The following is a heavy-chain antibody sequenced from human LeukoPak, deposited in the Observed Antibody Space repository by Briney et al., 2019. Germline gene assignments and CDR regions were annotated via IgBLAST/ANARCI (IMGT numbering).Heavy chain of an antibody. CDR3: ARDGFRSYGDYGGFSFDP. Sequence: SVKVSCKASGYTFTGYYMHWVRQAPGQGLEWMGRIIPILGIANYAQKFQGRVTITADKSTSTAYMELSSLRSEDTAVYYCARDGFRSYGDYGGFSFDPWGQGTLVTVSS. CDR2: IIPILGIA. J-gene: IGHJ5*02. D-gene: IGHD4-17*01. CDR1: GYTFTGYY. V-gene: IGHV1-69*04.